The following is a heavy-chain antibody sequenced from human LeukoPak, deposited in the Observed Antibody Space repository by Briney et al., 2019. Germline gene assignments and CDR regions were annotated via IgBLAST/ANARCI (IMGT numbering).Heavy chain of an antibody. Sequence: ASVKVSCKASGYSFTSYDISWVRQAPGQGLEWMGWISAYNGNTNYAQKLQGRVTMTTDTSTSTAYMELRSLRSDDTAVYYCARVTVVTPTFDYWGQGTLVTVSS. CDR2: ISAYNGNT. J-gene: IGHJ4*02. D-gene: IGHD4-23*01. CDR3: ARVTVVTPTFDY. CDR1: GYSFTSYD. V-gene: IGHV1-18*01.